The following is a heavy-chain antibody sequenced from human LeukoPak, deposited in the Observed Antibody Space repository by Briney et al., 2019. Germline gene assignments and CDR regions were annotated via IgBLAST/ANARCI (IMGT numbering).Heavy chain of an antibody. CDR1: RFTFSSYW. V-gene: IGHV3-74*01. D-gene: IGHD3-10*01. CDR2: ISSDGTNT. Sequence: GGSLRLSCAASRFTFSSYWMHWVRQAPGEGLVWVSRISSDGTNTNYADSVKGRFTVSRDNAKNSLYLQMSSLRAEDTAVYYCARGGRPDYWGQGTLVTVSS. J-gene: IGHJ4*02. CDR3: ARGGRPDY.